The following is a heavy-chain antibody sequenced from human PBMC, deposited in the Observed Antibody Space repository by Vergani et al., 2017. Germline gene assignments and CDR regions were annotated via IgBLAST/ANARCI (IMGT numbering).Heavy chain of an antibody. CDR1: GFTFSSYG. CDR3: AKGLYYYDSSCYRDYFDY. D-gene: IGHD3-22*01. J-gene: IGHJ4*02. Sequence: QVQLVESGGGVVQPGRSLRLSCAASGFTFSSYGMHWVRQAPGKGLEWVAVISYDGSNKYYADSVKGRFTISRDNSKNTLYLQMNSLRAEDTAVYYCAKGLYYYDSSCYRDYFDYWGQGTLVTVSA. V-gene: IGHV3-30*18. CDR2: ISYDGSNK.